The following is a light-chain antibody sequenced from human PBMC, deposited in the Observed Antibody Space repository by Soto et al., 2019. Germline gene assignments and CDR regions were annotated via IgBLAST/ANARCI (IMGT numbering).Light chain of an antibody. CDR2: GAS. CDR3: QPYNNWPLT. Sequence: EIVFTHPGTLSLAPWERSTLSWSASQTISYSYLAWYQQKPGQAPRLLIYGASTRATGVPTRFSGSRSGAEFTLTINSLQSEDFAVYYCQPYNNWPLTFGGGTKVDIK. CDR1: QTISYSY. V-gene: IGKV3-15*01. J-gene: IGKJ4*01.